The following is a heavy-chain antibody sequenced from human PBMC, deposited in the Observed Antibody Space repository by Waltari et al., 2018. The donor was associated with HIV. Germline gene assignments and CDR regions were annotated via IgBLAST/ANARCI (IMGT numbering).Heavy chain of an antibody. Sequence: QLQLQESGPGLVKPSETLSLTCTVSGCSITSRSYSWGWIRQPPGKGLEWIGNIYYSGSAYYNSSLKSRVTISVDMSKNQFSLKLNSVTAADTAVYYCARDRYYYARTGSPDYWGQGTLVTVSS. V-gene: IGHV4-39*02. CDR1: GCSITSRSYS. CDR3: ARDRYYYARTGSPDY. D-gene: IGHD3-22*01. J-gene: IGHJ4*02. CDR2: IYYSGSA.